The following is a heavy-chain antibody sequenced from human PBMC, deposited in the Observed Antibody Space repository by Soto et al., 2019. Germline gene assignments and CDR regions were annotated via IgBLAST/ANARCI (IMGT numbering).Heavy chain of an antibody. V-gene: IGHV1-3*01. CDR3: ASGWWQQLVYFDY. D-gene: IGHD6-13*01. Sequence: SVKVSCKASGYTFTSYAMHWVRQAPGQRLEWMGWINAGNGNTKYSQKFQGRVTITRDTSASTAYMELSSLRSEDTAVYYCASGWWQQLVYFDYWGQGTLVTVSS. CDR1: GYTFTSYA. CDR2: INAGNGNT. J-gene: IGHJ4*02.